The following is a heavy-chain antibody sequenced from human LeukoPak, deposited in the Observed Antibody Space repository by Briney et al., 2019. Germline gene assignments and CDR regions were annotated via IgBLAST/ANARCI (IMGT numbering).Heavy chain of an antibody. CDR3: ARGYSYGYY. J-gene: IGHJ4*02. CDR2: INHSGST. V-gene: IGHV4-34*01. D-gene: IGHD5-18*01. Sequence: SETLSLTCAVYGGSFSGYYWSWIRQPPGKGLEWIGEINHSGSTNYNPSLKSRVTISVDKSKNQFSLKLSSVTATDTAVYYCARGYSYGYYWGQGTLVTVSS. CDR1: GGSFSGYY.